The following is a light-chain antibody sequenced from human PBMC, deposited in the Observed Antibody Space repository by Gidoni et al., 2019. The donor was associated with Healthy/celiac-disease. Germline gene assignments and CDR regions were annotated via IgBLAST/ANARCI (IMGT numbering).Light chain of an antibody. Sequence: DIQLTQSPSSLSASVVDRVTITCRASQSISSYLYWYQQKPGKAPKLLIYAASSLQSGVPSRFSGSGSGTDFTLTISSLQPEDFATYYCQQSYSTFWTFGQGTKVEIK. V-gene: IGKV1-39*01. CDR2: AAS. CDR1: QSISSY. J-gene: IGKJ1*01. CDR3: QQSYSTFWT.